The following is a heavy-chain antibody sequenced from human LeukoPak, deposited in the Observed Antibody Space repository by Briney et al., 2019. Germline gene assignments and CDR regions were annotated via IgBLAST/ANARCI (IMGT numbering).Heavy chain of an antibody. CDR3: ARGGTMVRGVINGMDV. CDR2: IYYSGST. CDR1: GGSISSYY. J-gene: IGHJ6*04. Sequence: SETLSLNCTVSGGSISSYYWSWIRQPPGKGLESIGYIYYSGSTNYNPSLKSRVTISVDRSKNQFSLKLSSVTAADTAVYYCARGGTMVRGVINGMDVCGKGTTVTVSS. D-gene: IGHD3-10*01. V-gene: IGHV4-59*12.